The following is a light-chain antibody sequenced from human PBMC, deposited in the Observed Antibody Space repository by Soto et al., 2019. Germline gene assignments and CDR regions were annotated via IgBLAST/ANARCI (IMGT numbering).Light chain of an antibody. CDR3: QQYNNWPPWT. V-gene: IGKV3-15*01. Sequence: EIVFTQSPGTLSVSPGERATLSCSASQSVSSNLAWYQQKPGQAPRLLIYGASTRATGIPARFSGSGSGTEFTLTISSLQSEDFAVYYCQQYNNWPPWTFGQGTRWIS. J-gene: IGKJ1*01. CDR2: GAS. CDR1: QSVSSN.